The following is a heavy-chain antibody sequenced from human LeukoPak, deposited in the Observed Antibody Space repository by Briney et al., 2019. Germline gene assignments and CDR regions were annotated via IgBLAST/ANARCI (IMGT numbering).Heavy chain of an antibody. J-gene: IGHJ4*02. CDR2: IFYSGST. V-gene: IGHV4-59*08. CDR3: ARHGRNSGAPNY. D-gene: IGHD6-19*01. Sequence: PGGSLRLSCAASGFTVSSNYMSWVRQAPGKGLEWIGYIFYSGSTNYNPSLKSRVTISVDTSKSQFSLNLSSVTAADTAMYYCARHGRNSGAPNYWGQGTLVTVSS. CDR1: GFTVSSNY.